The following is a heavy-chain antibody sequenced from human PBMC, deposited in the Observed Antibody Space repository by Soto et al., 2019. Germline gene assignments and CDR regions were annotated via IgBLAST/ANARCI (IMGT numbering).Heavy chain of an antibody. D-gene: IGHD1-26*01. CDR2: IYPGDSDT. Sequence: GESLKISCQGSGYSFTSYWIGWVRQMPGKGLEWMGIIYPGDSDTRYSPSFQGQVTISADKSISTAYLQWSSLKASDTAMYYCARRPLSSARGGDYYGMDVWGQGTTVTVSS. CDR3: ARRPLSSARGGDYYGMDV. CDR1: GYSFTSYW. J-gene: IGHJ6*02. V-gene: IGHV5-51*01.